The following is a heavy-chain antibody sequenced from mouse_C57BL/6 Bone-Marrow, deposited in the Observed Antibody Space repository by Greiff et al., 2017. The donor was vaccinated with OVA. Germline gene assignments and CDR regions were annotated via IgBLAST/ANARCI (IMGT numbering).Heavy chain of an antibody. CDR3: SEDAAVDYCAWRYYGSSYWYFDV. Sequence: VQLQQSGPELARPWASVKISCQAFYTFSRRVHFAIRDTNYWMQWVKQRPGQGLEWIGAIYPGNGGTSYHQKFKGKATLTADKSSSTAYMQLSSLTSEDAAVDYCAWRYYGSSYWYFDVGGTGTTVTVSA. V-gene: IGHV1-87*01. CDR2: GQGLEWIG. CDR1: YTFSRRVH. J-gene: IGHJ1*03. D-gene: IGHD1-1*01.